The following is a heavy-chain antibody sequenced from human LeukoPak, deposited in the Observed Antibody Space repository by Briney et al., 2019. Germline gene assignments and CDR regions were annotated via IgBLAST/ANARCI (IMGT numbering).Heavy chain of an antibody. CDR1: GGSISSGDYY. CDR3: ARSQVTGYDSSGYSFDY. J-gene: IGHJ4*02. V-gene: IGHV4-30-4*01. D-gene: IGHD3-22*01. Sequence: SETLSLTCTVSGGSISSGDYYWSWIRQPPGKGLEWIGYIYYSGSTYYNPSLKSRVTISVDTSKNQFSLKLSSVTAADTAVYYCARSQVTGYDSSGYSFDYGGQGTLVTVSS. CDR2: IYYSGST.